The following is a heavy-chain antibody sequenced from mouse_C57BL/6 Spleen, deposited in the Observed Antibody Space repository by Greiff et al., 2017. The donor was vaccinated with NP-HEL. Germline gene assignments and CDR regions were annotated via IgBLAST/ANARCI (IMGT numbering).Heavy chain of an antibody. V-gene: IGHV1-64*01. J-gene: IGHJ2*01. CDR3: ARLKTAQATGDY. Sequence: QVQLKQPGAELVKPGASVKLSCKASGYTFTSYWMHWVKQRPGQGLEWIGMIHPNSGSTNYNEKFKSKATLTVDKSSSTAYMQLSSLTSEDSAVYYCARLKTAQATGDYWGQGTTLTVSS. D-gene: IGHD3-2*02. CDR2: IHPNSGST. CDR1: GYTFTSYW.